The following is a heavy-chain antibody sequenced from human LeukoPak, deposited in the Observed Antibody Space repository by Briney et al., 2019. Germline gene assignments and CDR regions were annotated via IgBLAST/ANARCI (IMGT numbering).Heavy chain of an antibody. D-gene: IGHD3-10*01. J-gene: IGHJ5*02. CDR2: ISYSGNT. CDR3: ARDDYRGVTNFDP. Sequence: PSETLSLTCTVSGGSISPYSWSWIRQPPGKGLEWLGYISYSGNTNYNPSLKSRVTISVDTAKNQVSLQLTSVTAVDTAVYYCARDDYRGVTNFDPWGQGTLVTVSS. V-gene: IGHV4-59*01. CDR1: GGSISPYS.